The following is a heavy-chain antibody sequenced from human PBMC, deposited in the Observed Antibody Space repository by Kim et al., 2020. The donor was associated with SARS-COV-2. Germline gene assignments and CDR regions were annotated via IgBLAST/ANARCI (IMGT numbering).Heavy chain of an antibody. V-gene: IGHV3-7*01. CDR1: EFTFSSFW. Sequence: GGSLRLSCAASEFTFSSFWMHWVRQAPGKGLEWVANIKRDGSEKYYVDSVKGRFNISRDNAKKSLYLQMNSLRADDTVVYYCVSWGLSIGYSYGYGPVRGPWGQGTLVSVSS. CDR2: IKRDGSEK. D-gene: IGHD5-18*01. CDR3: VSWGLSIGYSYGYGPVRGP. J-gene: IGHJ5*02.